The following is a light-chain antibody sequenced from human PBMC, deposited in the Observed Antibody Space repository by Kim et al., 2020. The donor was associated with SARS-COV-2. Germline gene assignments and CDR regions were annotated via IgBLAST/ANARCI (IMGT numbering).Light chain of an antibody. V-gene: IGLV1-40*01. CDR3: QSYDSSLGGWV. CDR2: VYS. CDR1: SSNSGADYD. J-gene: IGLJ2*01. Sequence: QRVTISCTGSSSNSGADYDVHWYQQIPGTTPKLLIYVYSNRPSGVPDRFSGSKSGTSASLAITGLQAEDEADYYCQSYDSSLGGWVFGGGTQLTVL.